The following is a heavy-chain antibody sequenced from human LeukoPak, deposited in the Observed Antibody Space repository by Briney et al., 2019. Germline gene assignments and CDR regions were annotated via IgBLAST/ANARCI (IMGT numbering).Heavy chain of an antibody. CDR3: ARGGIFGVVTFYYYYGMDV. D-gene: IGHD3-3*01. CDR2: INPSGGST. CDR1: GYTFTSYY. J-gene: IGHJ6*02. Sequence: GASVKVSCKASGYTFTSYYMHWVRQAPGQGLEWMGIINPSGGSTSYAQKFQGRVTMTRDTSTSTVYMELSSLRSEDTAVYYCARGGIFGVVTFYYYYGMDVWGQGTTVTVSS. V-gene: IGHV1-46*01.